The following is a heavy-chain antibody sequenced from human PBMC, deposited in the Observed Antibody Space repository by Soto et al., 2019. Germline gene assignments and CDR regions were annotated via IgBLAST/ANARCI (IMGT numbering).Heavy chain of an antibody. CDR3: AKRRGAGGHFDY. V-gene: IGHV3-23*01. D-gene: IGHD2-15*01. CDR2: VSIGGST. Sequence: GGSLRLSCAASGFTFSSYAMGWVRQGPGKGLEWVAVVSIGGSTHYADSVSGRFTISRDNSKNTLSMQMNSLTAEVTALYFCAKRRGAGGHFDYWGQGALVTVSS. J-gene: IGHJ4*02. CDR1: GFTFSSYA.